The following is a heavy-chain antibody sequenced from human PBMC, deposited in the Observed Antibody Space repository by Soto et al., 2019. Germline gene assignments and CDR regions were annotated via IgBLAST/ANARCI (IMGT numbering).Heavy chain of an antibody. Sequence: PSETLSLTCSVSGASIYNGGYFWSWIRQSPGKGLEWIGHIHNSGSPYNKPSLKNQVKISVDTSKKQFSLKLRSVTAADTVVYYCARHTMGSSRLIDYWGQGALVTVSS. D-gene: IGHD1-26*01. CDR3: ARHTMGSSRLIDY. V-gene: IGHV4-39*01. CDR2: IHNSGSP. CDR1: GASIYNGGYF. J-gene: IGHJ4*02.